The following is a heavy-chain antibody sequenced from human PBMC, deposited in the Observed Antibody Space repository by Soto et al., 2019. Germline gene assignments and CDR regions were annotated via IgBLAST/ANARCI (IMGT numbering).Heavy chain of an antibody. CDR2: IFYSGST. Sequence: PSETLSLTCTVSGGSISSADYYWSWIRQPPGKGLEWIGYIFYSGSTYYNPSLRSRVTISVDTSKNQFSLRLSSVTAADTAVYYCARDRYGGFDYWGLGTLVTFSS. CDR3: ARDRYGGFDY. J-gene: IGHJ4*02. V-gene: IGHV4-30-4*01. D-gene: IGHD3-9*01. CDR1: GGSISSADYY.